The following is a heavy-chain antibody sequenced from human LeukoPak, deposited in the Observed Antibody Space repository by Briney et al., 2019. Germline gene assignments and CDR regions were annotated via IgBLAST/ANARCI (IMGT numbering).Heavy chain of an antibody. CDR2: IYPGDSDT. Sequence: GESLKISCKGSGYSFTSYWIGWVRQMPGKGLEWMGIIYPGDSDTRYSPSFQGQVTISADKSISTAYLQWSSLKASDTAMYYCGRLFGGYSSSWYFDLWGRGTLVTVSS. CDR1: GYSFTSYW. V-gene: IGHV5-51*01. CDR3: GRLFGGYSSSWYFDL. D-gene: IGHD6-13*01. J-gene: IGHJ2*01.